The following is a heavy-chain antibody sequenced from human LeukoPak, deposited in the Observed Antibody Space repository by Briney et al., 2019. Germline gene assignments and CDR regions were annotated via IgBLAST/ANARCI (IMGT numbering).Heavy chain of an antibody. CDR3: AKRPSGSYRALDY. CDR1: GFTFSSYA. D-gene: IGHD1-26*01. J-gene: IGHJ4*02. CDR2: ISGSAAGT. V-gene: IGHV3-23*01. Sequence: GGSLRLSCAASGFTFSSYAMSWVRQAPGKGLEWVSGISGSAAGTYYADSVKGRFTISRDNSKNAVYLQMSSLRAKDTAVYYCAKRPSGSYRALDYWGQGTLVTVSS.